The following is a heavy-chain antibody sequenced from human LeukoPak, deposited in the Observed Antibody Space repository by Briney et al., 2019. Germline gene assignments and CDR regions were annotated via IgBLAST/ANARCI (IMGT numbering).Heavy chain of an antibody. J-gene: IGHJ3*02. V-gene: IGHV4-59*01. CDR2: IYYSGST. D-gene: IGHD3-3*01. Sequence: SETLSLTCTVSGGSISSYYWSWIRQPPGKRLEWIGYIYYSGSTNYNPSLKSRVTISVDTSKNQFSLKLSSVTAADTAVYYCARDSPYYGYGAFDIWGQGTMVTVSS. CDR3: ARDSPYYGYGAFDI. CDR1: GGSISSYY.